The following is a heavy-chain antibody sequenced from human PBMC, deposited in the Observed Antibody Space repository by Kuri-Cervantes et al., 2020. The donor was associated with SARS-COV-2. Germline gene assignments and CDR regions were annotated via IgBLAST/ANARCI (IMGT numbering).Heavy chain of an antibody. J-gene: IGHJ5*02. D-gene: IGHD3-9*01. CDR3: ARSCRYDILTGPLGGNWFDP. Sequence: SGPTLVKPTQTLTLTCTFSGFSLSTSGVCVGWIRQPPGKALEWLARIDWDDDKYYSTSLKTRLTISKDTSKNQVVITMTNMDPVDTATYYCARSCRYDILTGPLGGNWFDPWGQGTLVTVSS. CDR2: IDWDDDK. V-gene: IGHV2-70*11. CDR1: GFSLSTSGVC.